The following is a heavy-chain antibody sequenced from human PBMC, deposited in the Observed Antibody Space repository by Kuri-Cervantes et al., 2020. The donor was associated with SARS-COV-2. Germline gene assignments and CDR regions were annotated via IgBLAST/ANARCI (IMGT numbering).Heavy chain of an antibody. CDR3: ARPTRGKLD. CDR2: IYPGDSDT. Sequence: GGSLRLPCKGSGYSFTGYWIAWVRQMPGKGLECMGIIYPGDSDTRYSPSFQGQVTISADRSINTAYLQWSSLKASDTAMYYCARPTRGKLDWGPGTLVTVSS. D-gene: IGHD1-7*01. J-gene: IGHJ4*02. CDR1: GYSFTGYW. V-gene: IGHV5-51*01.